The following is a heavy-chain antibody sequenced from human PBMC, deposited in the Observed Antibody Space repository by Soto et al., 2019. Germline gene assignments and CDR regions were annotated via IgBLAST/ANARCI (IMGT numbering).Heavy chain of an antibody. Sequence: PSETLSLTVAVSSSATGHYWGWVRQPPGKGLESLGCLHRSGSTYDRPSLKSRLAISVDMSRKLLSLSLASVPAADTAIPYCTTSQGLSRADSWGRGILVTVSS. CDR2: LHRSGST. J-gene: IGHJ5*01. CDR3: TTSQGLSRADS. CDR1: SSATGHY. V-gene: IGHV4-38-2*01. D-gene: IGHD1-1*01.